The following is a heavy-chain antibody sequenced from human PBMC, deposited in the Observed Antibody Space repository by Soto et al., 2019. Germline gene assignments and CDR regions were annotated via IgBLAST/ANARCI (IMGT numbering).Heavy chain of an antibody. J-gene: IGHJ4*02. V-gene: IGHV1-2*04. Sequence: ASVKVSCKASGYTFTGYYMHWVRQAPGQGLEWMGWINPNSGGTNYAQKFQGWVTMTRDTSISTAYMELSRLRSDGTAVYYCARVVPRYCSGGSCSVYFDYWGQGTLVTVSS. CDR3: ARVVPRYCSGGSCSVYFDY. CDR1: GYTFTGYY. CDR2: INPNSGGT. D-gene: IGHD2-15*01.